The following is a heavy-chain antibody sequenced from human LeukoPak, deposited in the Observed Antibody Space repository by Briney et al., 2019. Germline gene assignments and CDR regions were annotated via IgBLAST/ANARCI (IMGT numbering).Heavy chain of an antibody. CDR1: GGTFSSYA. Sequence: ASVKVSCKASGGTFSSYAISWVRQAPGQGLEWMGGIIPIFGTANYAQKFQGRVTITADESTSTAYMELSSLRSEDTAVYYCAIWKGVFWSGFFGVEYSQHGGRGPLSPVSS. D-gene: IGHD3-3*01. CDR2: IIPIFGTA. V-gene: IGHV1-69*13. J-gene: IGHJ1*01. CDR3: AIWKGVFWSGFFGVEYSQH.